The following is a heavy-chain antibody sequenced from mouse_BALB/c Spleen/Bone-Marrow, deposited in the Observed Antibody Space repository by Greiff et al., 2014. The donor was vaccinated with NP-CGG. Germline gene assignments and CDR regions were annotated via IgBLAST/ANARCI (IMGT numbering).Heavy chain of an antibody. V-gene: IGHV5-6-5*01. J-gene: IGHJ4*01. Sequence: EVQVVESGGGLVKPGGSLKLSCAASGLTFSGYAMSWVRQTQEKRLEWVASISSGGTTYYPDSVKGRFTISRDNARNILYLQMSSLRSEDTAMYYCAGITTVDYWGQGTSVTVSS. CDR1: GLTFSGYA. CDR3: AGITTVDY. D-gene: IGHD1-1*01. CDR2: ISSGGTT.